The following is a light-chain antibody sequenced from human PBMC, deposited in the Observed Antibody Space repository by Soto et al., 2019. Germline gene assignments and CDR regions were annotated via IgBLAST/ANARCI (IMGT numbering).Light chain of an antibody. J-gene: IGKJ5*01. Sequence: DIQMTQSPSSLSASVGDRVTITCRASHSISNYLNWYQQKPGKAPKLLIYDASSLQSGVPSRFSGSGSGTDFTLTISSLQSEDFASYYCQQSYTTPITFGQGTRLEIK. CDR3: QQSYTTPIT. CDR1: HSISNY. CDR2: DAS. V-gene: IGKV1-39*01.